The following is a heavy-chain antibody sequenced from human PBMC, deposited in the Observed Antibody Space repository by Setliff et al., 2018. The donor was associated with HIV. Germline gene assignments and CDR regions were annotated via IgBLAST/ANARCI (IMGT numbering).Heavy chain of an antibody. CDR3: ARNAVGDAPFDS. CDR1: GDSINSHY. Sequence: SETLSLTCTASGDSINSHYWSWIRQPPGKGLEWIGFTYYSGGTNYNPSLKSRVTISVDTSKNHFSLNLTSVTAADTAIYYCARNAVGDAPFDSWGQGTLVTVSS. V-gene: IGHV4-59*11. J-gene: IGHJ4*02. CDR2: TYYSGGT. D-gene: IGHD6-19*01.